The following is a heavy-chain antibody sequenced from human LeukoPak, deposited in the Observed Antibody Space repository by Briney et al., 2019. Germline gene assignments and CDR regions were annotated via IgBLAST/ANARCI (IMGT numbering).Heavy chain of an antibody. CDR3: AKGMTTGPRSVYHYMDV. Sequence: GGSLRLSCVASGFTFRGYGMHWVRQAPGKGLEWLSLLWYDGSNEYYADSVKGRFTVSRDNSKNTLYLQMNRLRAEDTAVYYCAKGMTTGPRSVYHYMDVWGKGTTVTVSS. CDR1: GFTFRGYG. J-gene: IGHJ6*03. V-gene: IGHV3-33*06. CDR2: LWYDGSNE. D-gene: IGHD4-17*01.